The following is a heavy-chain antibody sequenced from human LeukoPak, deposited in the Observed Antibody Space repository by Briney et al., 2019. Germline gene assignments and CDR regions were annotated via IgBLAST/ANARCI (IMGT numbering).Heavy chain of an antibody. J-gene: IGHJ3*02. CDR2: ISGSGGST. Sequence: TGGSLRLSCAASGFTFSSYAMSWVRQAPGKGLEWVSAISGSGGSTYYADSVKGRFTISRDNSKNTLYLQMNSLRAEDTAVYYCAKTGYCGGDCYSGAFDIWGQGTMVTVSS. V-gene: IGHV3-23*01. D-gene: IGHD2-21*02. CDR3: AKTGYCGGDCYSGAFDI. CDR1: GFTFSSYA.